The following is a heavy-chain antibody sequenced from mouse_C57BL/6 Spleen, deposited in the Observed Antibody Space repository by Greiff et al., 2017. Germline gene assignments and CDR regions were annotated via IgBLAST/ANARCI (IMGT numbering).Heavy chain of an antibody. CDR2: INPYNGGT. D-gene: IGHD1-1*01. J-gene: IGHJ2*01. CDR1: GYTFTDYY. CDR3: ARRITAVVEGGFDY. V-gene: IGHV1-19*01. Sequence: EVQLQQSGPVLVKPGASVKMSCKASGYTFTDYYMNWVKQSHGKSLEWIGVINPYNGGTSYNQKFKGKATLTVDKSSSTAYMELNSLTSEDSAVYYCARRITAVVEGGFDYWGQGTTLTVSS.